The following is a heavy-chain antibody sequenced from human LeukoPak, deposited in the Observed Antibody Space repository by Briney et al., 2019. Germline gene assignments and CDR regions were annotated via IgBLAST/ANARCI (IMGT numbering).Heavy chain of an antibody. Sequence: GGSLRLSCAASGFTFSSYWMNWVRQAPGKGLVWVSRISSDGSSTSHADSVEGRFTISRDNAKNTLYLQMNNLRAEDTAVYYCARAREYSYGPHYFDYWGQGTLVTVSS. D-gene: IGHD5-18*01. CDR3: ARAREYSYGPHYFDY. CDR2: ISSDGSST. CDR1: GFTFSSYW. V-gene: IGHV3-74*01. J-gene: IGHJ4*02.